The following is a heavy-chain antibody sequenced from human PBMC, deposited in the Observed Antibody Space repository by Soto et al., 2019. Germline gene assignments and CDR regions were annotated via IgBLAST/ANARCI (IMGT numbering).Heavy chain of an antibody. CDR1: GFTFDDYA. CDR3: ARDGERGYDSSGYNFHH. CDR2: ISGSGVST. D-gene: IGHD3-22*01. Sequence: GGSLRLSCAASGFTFDDYAMHWVRQAPGKGLEWVSAISGSGVSTYYADSVKGRFTISRDNSKNTVFLQMNSLRVEDTAVYYCARDGERGYDSSGYNFHHWGQGTLVTVSS. V-gene: IGHV3-23*01. J-gene: IGHJ1*01.